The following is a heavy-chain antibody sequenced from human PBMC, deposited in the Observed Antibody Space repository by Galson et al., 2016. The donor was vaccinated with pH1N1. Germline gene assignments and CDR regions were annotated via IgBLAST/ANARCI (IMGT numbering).Heavy chain of an antibody. V-gene: IGHV4-39*07. D-gene: IGHD4/OR15-4a*01. Sequence: LSLTCTVSGGSIFSSTYYWGWIRQPPGKGLEWIANIYYSGNTFYNPSLKSRVSLPVDTSKNQFSLRLSSVTAADTAVYYCARGANDYGGMYFDYWGQGNLVTVSS. CDR1: GGSIFSSTYY. J-gene: IGHJ4*02. CDR3: ARGANDYGGMYFDY. CDR2: IYYSGNT.